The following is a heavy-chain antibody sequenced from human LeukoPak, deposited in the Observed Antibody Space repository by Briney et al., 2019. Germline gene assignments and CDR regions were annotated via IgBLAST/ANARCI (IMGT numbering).Heavy chain of an antibody. CDR2: INPNSGGT. CDR1: GGTFSSYA. V-gene: IGHV1-2*02. D-gene: IGHD3-3*01. Sequence: ASVKDSCKASGGTFSSYAISWVRQAPGQGLEWMGRINPNSGGTNYAQKFQGRVTMTRDTSISTAYMELSRLRSDDTAVYYCARALYDFLFDYWGQGTLVTVSS. J-gene: IGHJ4*02. CDR3: ARALYDFLFDY.